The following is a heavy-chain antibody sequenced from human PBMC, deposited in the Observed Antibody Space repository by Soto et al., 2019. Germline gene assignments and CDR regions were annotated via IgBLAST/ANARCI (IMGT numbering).Heavy chain of an antibody. CDR2: ISGSGVTT. D-gene: IGHD4-17*01. CDR3: ANYGDSTYYFDY. J-gene: IGHJ4*02. V-gene: IGHV3-23*01. Sequence: GSLRLSCAASGFTFSSYVMSWVRQAPGKGLEWVSGISGSGVTTYYADSVKGRFTISRDNSKNTLYLQMNSLRAEDTAVYYCANYGDSTYYFDYWGPGTLVTVSS. CDR1: GFTFSSYV.